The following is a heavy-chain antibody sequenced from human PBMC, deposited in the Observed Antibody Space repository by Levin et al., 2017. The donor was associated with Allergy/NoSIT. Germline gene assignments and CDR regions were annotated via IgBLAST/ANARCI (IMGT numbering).Heavy chain of an antibody. D-gene: IGHD6-6*01. CDR3: ASDGSYDTLDI. Sequence: GGSLRLSCAASGFTFSGYTLNWVRQAPGKGLEWVSSISSSSTHIYYADSLKGRFTISRDDAKNSLSLQMNSLRVEDTAVYYCASDGSYDTLDIWGQGTMVTVSS. CDR1: GFTFSGYT. J-gene: IGHJ3*02. V-gene: IGHV3-21*01. CDR2: ISSSSTHI.